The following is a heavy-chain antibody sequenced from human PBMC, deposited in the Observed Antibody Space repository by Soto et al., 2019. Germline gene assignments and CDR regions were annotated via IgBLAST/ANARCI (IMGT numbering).Heavy chain of an antibody. CDR2: TYYRSKWYT. CDR1: GDSVASNSAA. V-gene: IGHV6-1*01. Sequence: SQTLSLTCAISGDSVASNSAAWNWIRQSPSRGLEWLGRTYYRSKWYTDYAESVKSRITINPDTSKNQVSLQLKSVTPEDTAVYYCTTGATSGRYVNYYYGMDVWGRGTTVTVSS. CDR3: TTGATSGRYVNYYYGMDV. D-gene: IGHD3-3*01. J-gene: IGHJ6*02.